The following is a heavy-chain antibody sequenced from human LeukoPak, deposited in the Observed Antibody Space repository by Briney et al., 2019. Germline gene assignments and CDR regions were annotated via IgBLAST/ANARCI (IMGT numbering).Heavy chain of an antibody. V-gene: IGHV3-15*01. CDR2: IRSKTAGGTT. Sequence: GGSLRLSCAASGFTFSHAYMSWVRQAPGKGREWVGRIRSKTAGGTTDYAAPVKGRFTMSRDDSKNTLSLQINSLKTEDTAVYYCTTNSLDKVPPAYSIDHWGQGTLVTVSS. D-gene: IGHD2-2*01. J-gene: IGHJ4*02. CDR1: GFTFSHAY. CDR3: TTNSLDKVPPAYSIDH.